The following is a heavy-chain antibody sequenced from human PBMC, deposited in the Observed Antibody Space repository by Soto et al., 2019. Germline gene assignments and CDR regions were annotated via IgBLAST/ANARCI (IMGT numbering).Heavy chain of an antibody. Sequence: PSETLSLTCTVSGGSISSGGYYWSWIRQHPGKGLEWIGYIYYSGSTYYNPSLKSRVTISVDTSKNQFSLKLSSVTAADTAVYYCARDVTYFGLNWFDPWGQGTLVTVSS. CDR2: IYYSGST. D-gene: IGHD3-9*01. CDR1: GGSISSGGYY. J-gene: IGHJ5*02. V-gene: IGHV4-31*03. CDR3: ARDVTYFGLNWFDP.